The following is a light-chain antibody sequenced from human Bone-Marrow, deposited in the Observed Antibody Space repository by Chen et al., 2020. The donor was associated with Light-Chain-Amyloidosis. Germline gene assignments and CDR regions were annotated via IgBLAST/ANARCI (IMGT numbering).Light chain of an antibody. CDR3: NSRDSSGNPVV. CDR1: SLRSYY. V-gene: IGLV3-19*01. Sequence: SSELTQDPAVSVALGQTVRITCQGDSLRSYYASWYQQKPGQAPVLVIYGKNNRPSGVPDRFSGAGSGNTASLTITGAQAEDEADYYCNSRDSSGNPVVFGGGTKLTVL. CDR2: GKN. J-gene: IGLJ2*01.